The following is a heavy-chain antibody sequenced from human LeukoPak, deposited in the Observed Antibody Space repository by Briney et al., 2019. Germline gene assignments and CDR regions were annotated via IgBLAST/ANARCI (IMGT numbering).Heavy chain of an antibody. CDR2: ISSDGDDQ. CDR3: ARDIGQSDY. V-gene: IGHV3-30-3*01. Sequence: GGSLRLSCAVSGFAFSSFAMQWVRQAPGKGLEWVAVISSDGDDQYYTDPVKGRFTISRDNSKNTLYLQMDSLRAEDTAVYYCARDIGQSDYWGQGTLVTVSS. CDR1: GFAFSSFA. J-gene: IGHJ4*02.